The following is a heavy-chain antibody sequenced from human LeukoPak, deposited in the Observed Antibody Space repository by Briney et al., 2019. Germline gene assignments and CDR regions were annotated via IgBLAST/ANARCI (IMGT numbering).Heavy chain of an antibody. J-gene: IGHJ5*02. V-gene: IGHV3-30*18. D-gene: IGHD6-13*01. CDR1: GFTFSSYG. CDR2: ISYDGSNK. CDR3: AKDPSLAGTNWFDP. Sequence: GGSLRLSCAASGFTFSSYGMHWVRQAPGKGLEWVAVISYDGSNKYYADSVKGRFTISRDNSKNTLYLQMNSLRAEDTAVYYCAKDPSLAGTNWFDPWGQGTLVTVSS.